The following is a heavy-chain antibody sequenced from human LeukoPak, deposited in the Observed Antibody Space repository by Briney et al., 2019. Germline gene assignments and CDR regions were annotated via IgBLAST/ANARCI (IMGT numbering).Heavy chain of an antibody. CDR3: ARGLSTGREDYFDF. D-gene: IGHD1-1*01. CDR2: LYYSGRT. V-gene: IGHV4-61*03. Sequence: PSETLSLTCSVSGASFSDGSYYWSWLRQPPGTGLEWIGFLYYSGRTYYSPSLSGRVSTSIDTSKNHFSLNLTSVTAADTAVYYCARGLSTGREDYFDFWGQGTLVSVSS. CDR1: GASFSDGSYY. J-gene: IGHJ4*02.